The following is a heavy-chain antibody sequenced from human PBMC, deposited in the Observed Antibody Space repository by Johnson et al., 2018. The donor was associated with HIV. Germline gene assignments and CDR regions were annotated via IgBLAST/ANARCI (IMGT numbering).Heavy chain of an antibody. J-gene: IGHJ3*02. V-gene: IGHV3-30*03. CDR1: GFTFSSYG. Sequence: QVQLVESGGGVVQPGRSLRLSCAASGFTFSSYGMHWVRQAPGKGLEWVAVISYDGSNKYYADSVKGRFTISRDNSKSTLYLQMNTLRAEDTAVYYCASGSGSYLSAFDIWGQGTMVTVSS. CDR3: ASGSGSYLSAFDI. CDR2: ISYDGSNK. D-gene: IGHD1-26*01.